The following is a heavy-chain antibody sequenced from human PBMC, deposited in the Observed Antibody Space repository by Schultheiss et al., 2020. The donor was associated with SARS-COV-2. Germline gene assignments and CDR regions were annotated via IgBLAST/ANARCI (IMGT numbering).Heavy chain of an antibody. CDR3: ARLYDFWSGYPYYYYGMDV. Sequence: GGSLRLSCAASGFTFSSYAMSWVRQAPGKGLEWVSAISGSGGSTYYADSVKGRFTISRDNSKNTLYLQMNSLRAEDTAVYYCARLYDFWSGYPYYYYGMDVWGQGTTVTVSS. CDR2: ISGSGGST. J-gene: IGHJ6*02. CDR1: GFTFSSYA. D-gene: IGHD3-3*01. V-gene: IGHV3-23*01.